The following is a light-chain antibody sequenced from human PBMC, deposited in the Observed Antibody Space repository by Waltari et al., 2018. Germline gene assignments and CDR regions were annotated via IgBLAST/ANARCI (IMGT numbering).Light chain of an antibody. CDR2: VNSDGSH. CDR3: QTGGHGTWV. CDR1: SGHSTNL. J-gene: IGLJ3*02. V-gene: IGLV4-69*01. Sequence: QLVLTQSPSASASLGASVKPTCTLSSGHSTNLIAWLQQQPEKGPRYLMNVNSDGSHNKGVGIPDRFSGSSSGAERYLTISSLQSEDEADYYCQTGGHGTWVFGGGTRLTVL.